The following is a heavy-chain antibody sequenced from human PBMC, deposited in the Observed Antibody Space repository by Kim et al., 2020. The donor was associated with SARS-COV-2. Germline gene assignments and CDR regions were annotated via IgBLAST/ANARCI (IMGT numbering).Heavy chain of an antibody. CDR3: ARDPYYYDRSGSYRAAVYYYGMGV. J-gene: IGHJ6*02. CDR2: ISSSGSTL. CDR1: GFTFSDYY. V-gene: IGHV3-11*01. D-gene: IGHD3-22*01. Sequence: GGSLRLSCAASGFTFSDYYMRWIRQAPGKGLEWVSYISSSGSTLYYADSVKGRFTISRDNAKNSLYLQMNSLRPEDTAVYYCARDPYYYDRSGSYRAAVYYYGMGVRGQRNTGT.